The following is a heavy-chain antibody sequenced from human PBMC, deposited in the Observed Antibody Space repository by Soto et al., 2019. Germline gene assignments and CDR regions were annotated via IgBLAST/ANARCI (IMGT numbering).Heavy chain of an antibody. CDR3: ARVRNVLLWFGESSARFDP. D-gene: IGHD3-10*01. CDR1: GGSFSGYY. CDR2: INHSGST. V-gene: IGHV4-34*01. Sequence: SETLSLTCAVYGGSFSGYYWSWIRQPPGKGLEWIGEINHSGSTNYNPSLKSRVTISVDTSKNQFSLKLSSVTAADTAVYYCARVRNVLLWFGESSARFDPWGQGTLVTVSS. J-gene: IGHJ5*02.